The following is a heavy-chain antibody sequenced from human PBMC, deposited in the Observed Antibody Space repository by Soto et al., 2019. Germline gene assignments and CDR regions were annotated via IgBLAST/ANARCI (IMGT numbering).Heavy chain of an antibody. CDR1: GFTFSSYG. Sequence: EVQLLESGGGLVQPGGSLRLSCAASGFTFSSYGMTWVRQAPGKGREWVSFSSATGAGTYYADSVKGRVTISRDKSKNTLYLQMTSLRADDTAVYYCAKDRRAGGNYGFYSDFWGQGALVSVSS. CDR2: SSATGAGT. D-gene: IGHD1-7*01. CDR3: AKDRRAGGNYGFYSDF. J-gene: IGHJ4*02. V-gene: IGHV3-23*01.